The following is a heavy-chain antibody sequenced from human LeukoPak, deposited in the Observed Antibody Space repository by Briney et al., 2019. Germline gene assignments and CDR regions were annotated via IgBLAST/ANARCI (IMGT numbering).Heavy chain of an antibody. J-gene: IGHJ4*02. CDR1: GYTFTNYG. CDR3: ARDCIGCHGFDY. CDR2: VSAYADDT. Sequence: ASVKVSCKASGYTFTNYGISWVRQAPGQGLEWMGWVSAYADDTNYVQKFQGRITMTTDTSTSIAYVELRSLRSDDTAVYYCARDCIGCHGFDYWGQGTLVTVSS. V-gene: IGHV1-18*01. D-gene: IGHD2-15*01.